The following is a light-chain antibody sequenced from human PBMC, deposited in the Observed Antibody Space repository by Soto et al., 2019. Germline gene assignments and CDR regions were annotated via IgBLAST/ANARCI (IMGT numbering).Light chain of an antibody. J-gene: IGKJ1*01. CDR1: QSISSW. CDR3: QQYNTYWT. CDR2: DAS. Sequence: DIQRTQSPSTLSASIGDRVIITCRASQSISSWLARYQQKPGKAPKLLIYDASSLESGVPSRFSGSGSGTEFTLTISSLQPDDFATYYCQQYNTYWTFGQGTKVDIK. V-gene: IGKV1-5*01.